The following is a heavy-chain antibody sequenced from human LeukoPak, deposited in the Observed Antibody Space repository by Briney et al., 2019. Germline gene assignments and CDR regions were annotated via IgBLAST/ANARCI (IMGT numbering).Heavy chain of an antibody. Sequence: GGSLRLSCAASGFTFSNYAMHWVRQAPGKGLEWVAVISYDGSNKYYADSVKGRFTISRDNSKNTLYLQMNSLRAEDTAVYYCARDLYASSESAFDIWGQGTMVTVSS. CDR2: ISYDGSNK. CDR1: GFTFSNYA. J-gene: IGHJ3*02. CDR3: ARDLYASSESAFDI. D-gene: IGHD3-22*01. V-gene: IGHV3-30-3*01.